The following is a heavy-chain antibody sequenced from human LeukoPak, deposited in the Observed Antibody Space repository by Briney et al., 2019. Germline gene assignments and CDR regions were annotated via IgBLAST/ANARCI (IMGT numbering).Heavy chain of an antibody. CDR1: GFTVSSNY. J-gene: IGHJ4*02. V-gene: IGHV3-53*05. Sequence: GGSLRLSCAASGFTVSSNYMSWVRQAPGKGLEWVSVIYSGGSTYYADSVKGRFTISRDNSKNTLYLQMNSLRAEDTAVYYCAKDLRRWLQLPGYWGQGTLVTVSS. CDR3: AKDLRRWLQLPGY. D-gene: IGHD5-24*01. CDR2: IYSGGST.